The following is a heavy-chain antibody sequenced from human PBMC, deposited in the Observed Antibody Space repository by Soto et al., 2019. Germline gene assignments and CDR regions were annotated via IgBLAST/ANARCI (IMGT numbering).Heavy chain of an antibody. Sequence: QVQLQQWGAGLLKPSETLSLTCAVYGGSFSGYYWRWIRQPPGRGREWIGEINHSGSTNNNPSLKSRVPISVDTSKNQFSLKLSSVTAADTAVYYGARGGTMVDAILYYYYMDVWGKGTTVTVSS. CDR3: ARGGTMVDAILYYYYMDV. CDR1: GGSFSGYY. J-gene: IGHJ6*03. CDR2: INHSGST. V-gene: IGHV4-34*01. D-gene: IGHD2-8*01.